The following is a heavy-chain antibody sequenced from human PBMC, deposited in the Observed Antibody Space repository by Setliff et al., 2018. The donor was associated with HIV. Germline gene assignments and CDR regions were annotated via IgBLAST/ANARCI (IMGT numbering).Heavy chain of an antibody. CDR1: GYTFSDYY. V-gene: IGHV1-46*01. J-gene: IGHJ5*02. Sequence: ASVKVSCKSSGYTFSDYYMDWVRQAPGQGLEWMGIMNAKSGSTHYARKFQGRVTMTRDTATSTVYMELSSLTSEDTAVYYCARDGCSGQSCYLYNWFDPWGQGTLVTVSS. CDR2: MNAKSGST. D-gene: IGHD2-15*01. CDR3: ARDGCSGQSCYLYNWFDP.